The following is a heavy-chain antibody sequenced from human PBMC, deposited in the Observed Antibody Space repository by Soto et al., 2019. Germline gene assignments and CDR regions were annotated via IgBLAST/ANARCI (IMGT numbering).Heavy chain of an antibody. D-gene: IGHD2-2*01. CDR1: GYTFTSYG. Sequence: ASVKVSCKASGYTFTSYGISWVRQAPGQGLEWMGWISAYNGNTNYAQKLQGRVTMTTDTSTSTAYMELRSLRSDDTAVYYCARTCSSTSCYGDGMDVWGQGTTVTVSS. V-gene: IGHV1-18*01. J-gene: IGHJ6*02. CDR3: ARTCSSTSCYGDGMDV. CDR2: ISAYNGNT.